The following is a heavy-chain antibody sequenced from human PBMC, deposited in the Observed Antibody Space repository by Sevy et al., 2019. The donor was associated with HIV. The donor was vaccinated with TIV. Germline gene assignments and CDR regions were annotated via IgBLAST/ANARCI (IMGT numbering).Heavy chain of an antibody. V-gene: IGHV3-23*01. J-gene: IGHJ3*02. CDR2: LSGNGGST. CDR1: GFTFSSYG. Sequence: GGSLRLSCAASGFTFSSYGMSWVRQAPGKGLEWVSGLSGNGGSTNYADSVKGRFALSRDNSKNTLYLQMNNLRAEDTAIYFCAKDRIWELGDAFDIWGQGTMVTVSS. D-gene: IGHD1-7*01. CDR3: AKDRIWELGDAFDI.